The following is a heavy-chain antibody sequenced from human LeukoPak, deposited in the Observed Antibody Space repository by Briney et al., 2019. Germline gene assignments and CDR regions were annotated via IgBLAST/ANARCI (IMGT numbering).Heavy chain of an antibody. V-gene: IGHV3-48*03. J-gene: IGHJ4*02. D-gene: IGHD6-13*01. CDR3: AQAAAGMSPTDY. CDR2: ISGSGGTT. Sequence: GGSLRLSCAASGFTFSTYEMNWVRQAPGKGLEWVSYISGSGGTTYYADSVKGRFTISRDNAKNSLYLQMNSLRAEDTAVYYCAQAAAGMSPTDYWGQGTLVTVSS. CDR1: GFTFSTYE.